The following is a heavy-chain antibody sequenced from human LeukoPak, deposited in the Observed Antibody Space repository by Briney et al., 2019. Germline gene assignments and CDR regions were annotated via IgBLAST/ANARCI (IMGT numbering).Heavy chain of an antibody. CDR1: GFTFSSYS. Sequence: GGSLRLSCAASGFTFSSYSMNWVRQAPGKGLEWVSSISSSSSYIYYADSVKGRFTISRDNAKNLLYLQMNSLRGEDTAVYFCARLSFWVFEIWGQGTMVTVSS. J-gene: IGHJ3*02. V-gene: IGHV3-21*01. CDR2: ISSSSSYI. D-gene: IGHD3-16*01. CDR3: ARLSFWVFEI.